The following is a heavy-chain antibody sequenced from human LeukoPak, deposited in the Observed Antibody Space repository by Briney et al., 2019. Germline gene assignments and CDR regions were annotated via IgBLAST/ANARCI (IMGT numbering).Heavy chain of an antibody. CDR1: GFTFSDYY. CDR3: ASNSRYYYYYMDV. D-gene: IGHD2/OR15-2a*01. J-gene: IGHJ6*03. Sequence: GGSLRLSCAASGFTFSDYYMSWIRQAPGKGLEWVSYISSSGSTIYYADSVKGRFTISRDNAKNSLYLQMNSLRAEDTAVYYCASNSRYYYYYMDVWGKGTTVTVSS. CDR2: ISSSGSTI. V-gene: IGHV3-11*04.